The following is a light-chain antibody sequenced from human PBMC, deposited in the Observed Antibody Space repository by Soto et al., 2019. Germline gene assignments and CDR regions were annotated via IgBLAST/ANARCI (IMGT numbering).Light chain of an antibody. CDR3: AAWDDSLTTWV. Sequence: QSVLTQPPSASGTPGQRVTISCSRSSSNIGSDYVYWYQQLPGTAPKLLIYRNNQRPSGVPDRFSGSKSGTSASLAISGLRSEDEADYYCAAWDDSLTTWVFGGGTKVTVL. CDR1: SSNIGSDY. J-gene: IGLJ3*02. V-gene: IGLV1-47*01. CDR2: RNN.